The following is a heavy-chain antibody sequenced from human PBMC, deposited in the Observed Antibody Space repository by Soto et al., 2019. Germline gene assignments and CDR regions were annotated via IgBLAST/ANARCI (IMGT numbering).Heavy chain of an antibody. V-gene: IGHV1-69*13. CDR3: ARDGYDSSGYYPETAYFDY. J-gene: IGHJ4*02. CDR2: IIPIFGTA. Sequence: SVKVSCKASGGTFSSYAISWVRQAPGQGLEWMGGIIPIFGTANYAQKFQGRVTITADESTSTAYMELSSLRSEDTAVYYCARDGYDSSGYYPETAYFDYWGQGTLVTVSS. CDR1: GGTFSSYA. D-gene: IGHD3-22*01.